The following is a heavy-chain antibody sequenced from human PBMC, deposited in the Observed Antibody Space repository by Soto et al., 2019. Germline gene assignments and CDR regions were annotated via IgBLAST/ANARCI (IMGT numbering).Heavy chain of an antibody. Sequence: EVQLLESGGGLVQPGGSLRLSCAASGITFSTYAMSWVRQAPGKGLEWVSTIRAIADTTYYADSVKGRFIISRDNSRDTLYLQIDSLRVEDTAVYYCAKGGYTTYFDYWGQGTLVTVSS. CDR2: IRAIADTT. CDR3: AKGGYTTYFDY. CDR1: GITFSTYA. J-gene: IGHJ4*02. V-gene: IGHV3-23*01. D-gene: IGHD5-12*01.